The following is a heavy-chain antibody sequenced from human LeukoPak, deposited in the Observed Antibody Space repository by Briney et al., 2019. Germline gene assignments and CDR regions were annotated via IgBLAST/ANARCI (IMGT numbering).Heavy chain of an antibody. D-gene: IGHD3-9*01. CDR2: INPSGGST. V-gene: IGHV1-46*01. J-gene: IGHJ6*02. CDR3: ARDLGTYYDILTGFTNYYYGMDV. CDR1: GYTYTSYY. Sequence: GASVKVSCKASGYTYTSYYMRWVRQAPGQGLEWMGIINPSGGSTSYAQKFQGRVTMTRDTSTSTVYMELSSLRSEDTAVYYCARDLGTYYDILTGFTNYYYGMDVWGQGSTVTVSS.